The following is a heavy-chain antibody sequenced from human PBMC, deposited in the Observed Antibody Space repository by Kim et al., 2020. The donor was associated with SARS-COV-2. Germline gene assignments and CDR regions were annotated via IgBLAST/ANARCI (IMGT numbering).Heavy chain of an antibody. CDR3: ARGSGWYLP. CDR1: GGSISDYS. J-gene: IGHJ5*02. D-gene: IGHD6-19*01. V-gene: IGHV4-59*01. Sequence: SETLSLTCTVSGGSISDYSWSWIRQPPGKGLEWIGYIYTRGTANYNPSLKSRVSISVDTSKNQLSLKLNSGTAADTAVYYCARGSGWYLPWGQGNLATVSS. CDR2: IYTRGTA.